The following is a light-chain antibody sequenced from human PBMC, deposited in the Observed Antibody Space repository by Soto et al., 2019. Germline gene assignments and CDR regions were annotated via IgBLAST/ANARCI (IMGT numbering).Light chain of an antibody. CDR1: QTVHSN. V-gene: IGKV3-15*01. CDR3: RQYNTWPWT. J-gene: IGKJ1*01. CDR2: VAS. Sequence: EIVMTQSPATLSVSPGEGATLSCRASQTVHSNLAWYQQKPGQPPRLLIYVASTRATGIPARFSGSGSGTDFTLTISSLQSADFAIYHCRQYNTWPWTFGQGTKVEIK.